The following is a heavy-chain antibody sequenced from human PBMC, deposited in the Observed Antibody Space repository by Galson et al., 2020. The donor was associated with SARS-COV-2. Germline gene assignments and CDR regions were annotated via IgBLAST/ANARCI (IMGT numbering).Heavy chain of an antibody. CDR2: INSEGGKT. J-gene: IGHJ6*02. CDR3: AREGEDTWYDYVMDV. CDR1: GFTFRTYW. Sequence: GESLKISCAASGFTFRTYWMHWVRQAPGKGLVWVARINSEGGKTIYADSVKGRFTTSRDNAKNTLYLQMNSVRAEDTAAYFCAREGEDTWYDYVMDVWGQGTTVTVSS. D-gene: IGHD3-16*01. V-gene: IGHV3-74*01.